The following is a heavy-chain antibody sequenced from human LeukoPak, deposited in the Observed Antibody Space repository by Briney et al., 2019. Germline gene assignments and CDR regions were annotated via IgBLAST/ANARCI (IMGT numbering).Heavy chain of an antibody. CDR2: ISHSGGT. D-gene: IGHD2-15*01. J-gene: IGHJ4*02. CDR3: ARVRCSGGSCYSVFDF. Sequence: SETLSLTCTVSTGSISSNDWWGWVRQPPGKGLEWIGEISHSGGTNYNPSLRSRLTISVDKSKNQFSLRLNSMTAADTAVYYCARVRCSGGSCYSVFDFWGQGTLVTVSS. CDR1: TGSISSNDW. V-gene: IGHV4-4*02.